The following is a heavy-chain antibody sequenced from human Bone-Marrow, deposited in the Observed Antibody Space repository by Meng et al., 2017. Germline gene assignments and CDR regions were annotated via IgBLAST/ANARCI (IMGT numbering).Heavy chain of an antibody. D-gene: IGHD6-13*01. Sequence: QVQTGHAGAEVKNPVASGNVSSKPSGYNFPDYYIHWVRRAPGQGLEWMGRINPKSGDTHYSQRFQGRVTMTGDTSISTAYMELSGLRSDDTAMYYCARDEDISAAGKLFGDYWGQGTLVTVFS. CDR2: INPKSGDT. CDR3: ARDEDISAAGKLFGDY. V-gene: IGHV1-2*06. J-gene: IGHJ4*02. CDR1: GYNFPDYY.